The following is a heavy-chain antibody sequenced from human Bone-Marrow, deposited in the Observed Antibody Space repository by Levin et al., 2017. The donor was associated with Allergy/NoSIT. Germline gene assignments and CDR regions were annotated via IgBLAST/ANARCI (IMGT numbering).Heavy chain of an antibody. Sequence: SETLSLTCVVSGGSMSSGGYSWSWIRQPPGKGLEWIGYIYHRGSTYYNPSLKSRVTMSVDKSKNQFSLNLDSVTAADTAVYYCARAKWSLSGTVATPSYCLDVWGKGTTVTVSS. CDR3: ARAKWSLSGTVATPSYCLDV. D-gene: IGHD5-12*01. J-gene: IGHJ6*03. CDR1: GGSMSSGGYS. CDR2: IYHRGST. V-gene: IGHV4-30-2*01.